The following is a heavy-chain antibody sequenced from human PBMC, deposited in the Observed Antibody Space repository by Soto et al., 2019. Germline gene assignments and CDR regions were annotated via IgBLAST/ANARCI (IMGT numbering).Heavy chain of an antibody. CDR2: INHSGRT. CDR3: ARGLKTSLRSYYYYYGMDV. CDR1: GGSFSGYY. Sequence: SETLSLTCAVYGGSFSGYYWSWIRQPPGKGLKWIGEINHSGRTNYNPSLKSRVTISVDTSKNQFSLKLSSVTAADTAVYYCARGLKTSLRSYYYYYGMDVWGQGTTVTVS. V-gene: IGHV4-34*01. D-gene: IGHD3-16*01. J-gene: IGHJ6*02.